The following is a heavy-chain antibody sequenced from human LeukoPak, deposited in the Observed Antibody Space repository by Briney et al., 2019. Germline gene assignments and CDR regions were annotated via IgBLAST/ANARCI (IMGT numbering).Heavy chain of an antibody. Sequence: GRSLRLSCAASGFTFSSYAMHWVRQAPGKGLEWVSAISGSGGSTYYADSVKGRFTISRDNSKNTLYLQMNSLRAEDTAVYYCAKDSFWSGYRWNAWGQGTLVTVSS. J-gene: IGHJ5*02. CDR1: GFTFSSYA. V-gene: IGHV3-23*01. D-gene: IGHD3-3*01. CDR2: ISGSGGST. CDR3: AKDSFWSGYRWNA.